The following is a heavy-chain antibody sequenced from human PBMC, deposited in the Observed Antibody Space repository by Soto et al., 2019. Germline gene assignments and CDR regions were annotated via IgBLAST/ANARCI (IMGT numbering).Heavy chain of an antibody. J-gene: IGHJ5*02. CDR1: GHTSSTFG. Sequence: GASVKVSCKASGHTSSTFGISWVRQAPGQGLEWMGWVNGDGTHSNHARKFQGRVTMTTDTSTSTSSMELRSLTFDDTAVYYCARDIVVTALDCFDPWGQGTLVTVSS. CDR2: VNGDGTHS. V-gene: IGHV1-18*01. D-gene: IGHD3-16*02. CDR3: ARDIVVTALDCFDP.